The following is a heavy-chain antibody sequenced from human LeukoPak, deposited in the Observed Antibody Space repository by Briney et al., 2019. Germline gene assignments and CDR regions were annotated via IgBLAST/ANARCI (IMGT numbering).Heavy chain of an antibody. CDR2: IKQDGSEK. D-gene: IGHD1-26*01. CDR1: GSTFSRYW. CDR3: ARDRHYNSENYLYWYFDL. Sequence: PGGSLRLSCAVPGSTFSRYWMSWVRQAPGKGLEWVANIKQDGSEKYYVDSVKGRFTISRDNAKNSLYLQMNSLRAEDTAVYYCARDRHYNSENYLYWYFDLWGRGTLVTVSS. V-gene: IGHV3-7*05. J-gene: IGHJ2*01.